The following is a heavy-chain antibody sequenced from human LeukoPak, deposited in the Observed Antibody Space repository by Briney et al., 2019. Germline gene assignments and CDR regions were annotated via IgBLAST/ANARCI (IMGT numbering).Heavy chain of an antibody. Sequence: GGSLRLSCAASGFTLSSYSMNCVRQAPGKGLEWVSSISSSSSYIYYADSVKGRLTIYRENAKHSLYLQMNSLRAEDTAVYYCARRVPSKAVDRYYYYMDVGGKGTTVTASS. CDR1: GFTLSSYS. CDR3: ARRVPSKAVDRYYYYMDV. J-gene: IGHJ6*03. CDR2: ISSSSSYI. V-gene: IGHV3-21*01. D-gene: IGHD3-10*01.